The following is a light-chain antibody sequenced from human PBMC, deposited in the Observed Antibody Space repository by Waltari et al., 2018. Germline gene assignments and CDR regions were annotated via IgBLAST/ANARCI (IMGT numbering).Light chain of an antibody. J-gene: IGKJ2*01. CDR1: QGISNS. CDR2: AAS. Sequence: DIHMTQSPSSLSASVGNRVTITCRASQGISNSLAWYQQKPGKAPKLLLYAASRLDRGVPSRFSGSGSGTDYTLTISSLQPEDFATYYCQQYYSTPLYTFGQGTKLEIK. CDR3: QQYYSTPLYT. V-gene: IGKV1-NL1*01.